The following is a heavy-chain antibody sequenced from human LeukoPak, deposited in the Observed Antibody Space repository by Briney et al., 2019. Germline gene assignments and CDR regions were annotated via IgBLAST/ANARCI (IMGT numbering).Heavy chain of an antibody. Sequence: GGSLRLSCAASGFTFSSYAMSRVRQAPGKGLEWVSAISGSGGSTYYADSVKGRFTISRDNSKNTLYLQINSLRAEDTAVYYCPNLMYYYDSSGYPYWGQGTLVTVSS. D-gene: IGHD3-22*01. CDR2: ISGSGGST. V-gene: IGHV3-23*01. CDR3: PNLMYYYDSSGYPY. J-gene: IGHJ4*02. CDR1: GFTFSSYA.